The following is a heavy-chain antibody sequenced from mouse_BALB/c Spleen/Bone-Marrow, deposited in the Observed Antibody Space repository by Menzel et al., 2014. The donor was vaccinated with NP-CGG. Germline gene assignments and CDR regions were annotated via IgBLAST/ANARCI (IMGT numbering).Heavy chain of an antibody. V-gene: IGHV5-6-3*01. CDR3: AKNQEAFDY. J-gene: IGHJ2*01. CDR2: INSNGGIT. Sequence: EVHLVESGGGLVQPGGSMKLSCAASGFTFSNYGMSWVRQNPDKRLELVATINSNGGITYYPDSVQGRFTISRDNAKNPQCLQMTSLKSDDTAMYYFAKNQEAFDYWGQGTPRTVSS. D-gene: IGHD3-2*02. CDR1: GFTFSNYG.